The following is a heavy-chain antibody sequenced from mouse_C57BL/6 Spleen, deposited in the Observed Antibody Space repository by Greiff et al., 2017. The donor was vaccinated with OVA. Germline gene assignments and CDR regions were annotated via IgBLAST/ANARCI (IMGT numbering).Heavy chain of an antibody. CDR3: ARDGSSYYAMDY. Sequence: VQLQQSGAELVKPGASVKISCKASGYAFSSYWMNWVKQRPGKGLEWIGQIYPGDGDTNYNGKFKGKATLTADQSSSTAYMQLSSLTSEDSAVYFCARDGSSYYAMDYWGQGTSVTVSS. V-gene: IGHV1-80*01. J-gene: IGHJ4*01. D-gene: IGHD1-1*01. CDR1: GYAFSSYW. CDR2: IYPGDGDT.